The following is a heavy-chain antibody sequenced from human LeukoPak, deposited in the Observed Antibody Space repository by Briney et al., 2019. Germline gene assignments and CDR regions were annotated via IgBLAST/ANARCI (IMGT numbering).Heavy chain of an antibody. J-gene: IGHJ6*02. Sequence: GGSLRLSCAASGFSVSGHYMSWVRQAPGKGLQWVSILFTDGTTYYADSVRGRFAISRDSYRNTLYLHMTGLRADDTALYFCARDRPYYDKGDMDVWGQGTMVTVSS. CDR1: GFSVSGHY. D-gene: IGHD3-16*01. CDR3: ARDRPYYDKGDMDV. V-gene: IGHV3-53*01. CDR2: LFTDGTT.